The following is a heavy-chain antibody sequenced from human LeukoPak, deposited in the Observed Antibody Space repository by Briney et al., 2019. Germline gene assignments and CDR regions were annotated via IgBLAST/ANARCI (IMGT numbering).Heavy chain of an antibody. CDR3: PRRSRRGCSTTSCYPDY. V-gene: IGHV3-49*04. CDR2: IRTETYGGTA. Sequence: PGGSLRLSCTTSGFTFDDYAMSWVRQAPGKGLEWLGFIRTETYGGTAEYAASVKGRFSISREDSKNTAYLQFNSLKTEDTAVYYCPRRSRRGCSTTSCYPDYWGQGTLVIVSS. CDR1: GFTFDDYA. D-gene: IGHD2-2*01. J-gene: IGHJ4*02.